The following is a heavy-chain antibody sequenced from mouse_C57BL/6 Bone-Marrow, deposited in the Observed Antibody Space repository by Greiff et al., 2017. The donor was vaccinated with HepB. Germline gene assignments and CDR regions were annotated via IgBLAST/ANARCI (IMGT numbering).Heavy chain of an antibody. D-gene: IGHD1-1*01. CDR1: GFSLTSYA. V-gene: IGHV2-9-1*01. CDR3: ASLITTVGAGDY. J-gene: IGHJ4*01. Sequence: VKVVESGPGLVAPSQSLSITCTVSGFSLTSYAVSWVRQPPGKGLEWLGVIWTGGGTNYNSALKSRLSISKDNSKSQVFLKMNSLQTDDTARYYCASLITTVGAGDYWGQGTSVTVSS. CDR2: IWTGGGT.